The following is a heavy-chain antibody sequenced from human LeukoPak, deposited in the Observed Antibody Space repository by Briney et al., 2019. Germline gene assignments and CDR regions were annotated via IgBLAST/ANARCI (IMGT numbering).Heavy chain of an antibody. CDR3: ARPGEEGTAMGLRAFDI. V-gene: IGHV5-51*01. CDR1: GYSFTTYW. Sequence: GESLKISCKGSGYSFTTYWIGWVRQMPGKGLEWMGIIYPGDSDTRYSPSFQGQVTISADKSISTAYLQWSSLKASDTAMYYCARPGEEGTAMGLRAFDIWGQGTMVTVSS. J-gene: IGHJ3*02. D-gene: IGHD5-18*01. CDR2: IYPGDSDT.